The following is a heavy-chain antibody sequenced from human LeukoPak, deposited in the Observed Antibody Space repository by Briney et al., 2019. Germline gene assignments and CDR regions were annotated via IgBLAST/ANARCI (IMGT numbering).Heavy chain of an antibody. Sequence: SETLSLTCTVSSGSISTSNYYWGWVRQPPGKALEWIGNIFYSGSTYYSPSLKSRVTISLDTSRNQFSLKLTSVTAADTAVYYCARGGKWLYYFDYWGQGTLVTVSS. D-gene: IGHD6-19*01. CDR3: ARGGKWLYYFDY. CDR1: SGSISTSNYY. V-gene: IGHV4-39*07. CDR2: IFYSGST. J-gene: IGHJ4*02.